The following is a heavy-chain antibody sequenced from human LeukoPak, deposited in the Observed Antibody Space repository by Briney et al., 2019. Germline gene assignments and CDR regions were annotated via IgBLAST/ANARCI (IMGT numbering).Heavy chain of an antibody. Sequence: PSETLSLTCAVYGGSFSGYYWSWIRQPPGKGLEWIGEINHSGSTNYNPSLKSRVTISVDTSKNQFSLKLSSVTAADTAVYYCARRGALGYCSSTSCLRMTTGSYWFDPWGQGTLVTVSS. CDR3: ARRGALGYCSSTSCLRMTTGSYWFDP. D-gene: IGHD2-2*01. CDR1: GGSFSGYY. V-gene: IGHV4-34*01. CDR2: INHSGST. J-gene: IGHJ5*02.